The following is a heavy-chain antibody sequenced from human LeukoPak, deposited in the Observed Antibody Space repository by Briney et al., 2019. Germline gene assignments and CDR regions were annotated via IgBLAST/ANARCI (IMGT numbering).Heavy chain of an antibody. CDR2: IRYDGSNK. Sequence: GGSPRLSCAASGFTFSSYGMHWVRQAPGKGLEWVAFIRYDGSNKYYADSVKGRFTISRDNSKNTLYLQMNSLRAEDTAVYYCAKDQLPLWSGYIYPYFDYWGQGTLVTVSS. D-gene: IGHD3-3*01. CDR1: GFTFSSYG. CDR3: AKDQLPLWSGYIYPYFDY. V-gene: IGHV3-30*02. J-gene: IGHJ4*02.